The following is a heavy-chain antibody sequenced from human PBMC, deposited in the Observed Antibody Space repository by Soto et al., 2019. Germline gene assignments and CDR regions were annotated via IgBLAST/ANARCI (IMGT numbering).Heavy chain of an antibody. J-gene: IGHJ6*03. CDR1: GYSFTSYW. CDR2: IYPGDSDT. CDR3: ARHAKVITTPYYYMDV. V-gene: IGHV5-51*01. Sequence: GESLKISCKGSGYSFTSYWIGWVRQMPGKGLEWMGIIYPGDSDTRYSPSFQGQVTISADKSISTAYLQWSSLKASDTAMYYCARHAKVITTPYYYMDVWGKGTTVTVSS. D-gene: IGHD3-3*01.